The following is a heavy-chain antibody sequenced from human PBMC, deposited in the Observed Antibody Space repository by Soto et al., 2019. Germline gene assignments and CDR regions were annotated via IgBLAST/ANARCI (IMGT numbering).Heavy chain of an antibody. CDR3: ARELERVFDY. Sequence: ASVKVSCKASGYTFTSYAMHWVRQAPGQRLEWMGWIDAGNGNTKYYADSVKGRFTISRDNSKNTLYLQMNSLRIEDTAVYYCARELERVFDYWGQGTLVTVSS. CDR1: GYTFTSYA. J-gene: IGHJ4*02. D-gene: IGHD1-1*01. V-gene: IGHV1-3*01. CDR2: IDAGNGNT.